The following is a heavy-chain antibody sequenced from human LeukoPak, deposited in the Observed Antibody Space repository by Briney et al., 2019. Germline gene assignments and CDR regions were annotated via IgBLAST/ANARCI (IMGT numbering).Heavy chain of an antibody. Sequence: GGSLRLSCAASGFTFSSYGMHWVRQAPGKGLEWVAFIRYDGSNKYYADSVKGRFTISRDNSKNTLYLQMNSLRAEDTAVYYCAKDGGRGWANWFDPWGQGTLVTVSS. CDR3: AKDGGRGWANWFDP. CDR1: GFTFSSYG. V-gene: IGHV3-30*02. J-gene: IGHJ5*02. CDR2: IRYDGSNK. D-gene: IGHD6-19*01.